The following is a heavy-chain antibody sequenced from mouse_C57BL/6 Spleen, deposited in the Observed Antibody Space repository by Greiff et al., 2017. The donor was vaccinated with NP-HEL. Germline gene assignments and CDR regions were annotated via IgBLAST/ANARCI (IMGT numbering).Heavy chain of an antibody. D-gene: IGHD1-1*01. CDR3: ARLPGSSLDY. Sequence: VQRVESGAELARPGASVKLSCKASGYTFTSYGISWVKQRTGQGLEWIGEIYPRSGNTYYNEKFKGKATLTADKSSSTAYMELRSLTSEDSAVYFCARLPGSSLDYWGQGTTLTVSS. V-gene: IGHV1-81*01. J-gene: IGHJ2*01. CDR1: GYTFTSYG. CDR2: IYPRSGNT.